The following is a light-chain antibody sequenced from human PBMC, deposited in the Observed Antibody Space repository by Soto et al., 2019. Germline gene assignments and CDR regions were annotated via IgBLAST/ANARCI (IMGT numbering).Light chain of an antibody. J-gene: IGKJ1*01. CDR2: WAS. Sequence: DIVMTQSPDSLAVSLGERATINCKSSQSVLYSSNNKNYLAWYQQKPGQPPKLLIYWASTRESGVPDRFSGSGSGTDFTLTIGSLQAEDVAVYYFQQYYSTPWTFGQGTKVEIK. CDR1: QSVLYSSNNKNY. CDR3: QQYYSTPWT. V-gene: IGKV4-1*01.